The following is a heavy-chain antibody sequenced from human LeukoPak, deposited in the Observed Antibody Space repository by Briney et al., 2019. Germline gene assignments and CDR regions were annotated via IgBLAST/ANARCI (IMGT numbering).Heavy chain of an antibody. CDR1: GGSISSSSHY. J-gene: IGHJ6*03. CDR2: MYYRGST. V-gene: IGHV4-39*07. Sequence: SETLSLTCTVSGGSISSSSHYWGWIRQPPGKGLEWIGSMYYRGSTYHNPSLKSRVTISVDTSKNQFSLKLSSVTAADTAVYYCARDHRDSDCGGDCYAWGRDYYYYMDVWGKGTTVTVSS. D-gene: IGHD2-21*02. CDR3: ARDHRDSDCGGDCYAWGRDYYYYMDV.